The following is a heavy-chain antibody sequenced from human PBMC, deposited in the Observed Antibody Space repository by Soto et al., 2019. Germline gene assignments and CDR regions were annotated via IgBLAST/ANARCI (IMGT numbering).Heavy chain of an antibody. CDR1: GFSLSTSGVG. J-gene: IGHJ4*02. CDR3: ARRRARTDYFDY. Sequence: QITLKESGPTLVKPTQTLTLTCTFSGFSLSTSGVGVGWIRQPQGKALEWLALIYWDDDKRYSPSQKSRLTITKDSSKNQVVLTMTNMDPVDTATYFCARRRARTDYFDYWGQGALVTVSS. V-gene: IGHV2-5*02. CDR2: IYWDDDK.